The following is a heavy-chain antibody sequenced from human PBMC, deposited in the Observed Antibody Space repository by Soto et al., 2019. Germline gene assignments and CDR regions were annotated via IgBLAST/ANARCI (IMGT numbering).Heavy chain of an antibody. D-gene: IGHD6-6*01. CDR3: ARAIAGRPDVFDY. J-gene: IGHJ4*02. CDR2: IYDSGST. V-gene: IGHV4-59*01. Sequence: PSETLSLTCSVSGGSISSYIWNWIRQPPGQGLEWIGFIYDSGSTKYNPSLMSRVTISVDTSKDQFSLKLNTVTAADTAVYYCARAIAGRPDVFDYWGQGTLVTVSS. CDR1: GGSISSYI.